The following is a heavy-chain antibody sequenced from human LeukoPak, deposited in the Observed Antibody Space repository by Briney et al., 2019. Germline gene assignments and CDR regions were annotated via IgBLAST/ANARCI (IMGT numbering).Heavy chain of an antibody. CDR3: ARGDGDYAAFDI. D-gene: IGHD4-17*01. V-gene: IGHV4-30-4*01. CDR2: IYNSGST. CDR1: GGSISSGDYY. J-gene: IGHJ3*02. Sequence: SQPLSLTCTVSGGSISSGDYYWSWIRQPPGKGLEWMGYIYNSGSTYNNPFLKSRVTISVDTSKNQFSLKLSSVTAADTAVYYCARGDGDYAAFDIWGQGTMVTVSS.